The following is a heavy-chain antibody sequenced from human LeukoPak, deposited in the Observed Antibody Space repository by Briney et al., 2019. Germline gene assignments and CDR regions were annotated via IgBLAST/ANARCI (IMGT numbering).Heavy chain of an antibody. CDR3: ASGIAVPD. D-gene: IGHD2-21*01. CDR2: IYYTGST. J-gene: IGHJ4*02. CDR1: GGSISSSSYY. V-gene: IGHV4-39*01. Sequence: PSETLSLTCTVSGGSISSSSYYWGWIRRPPGKGLEWIGSIYYTGSTYYNPSLKSRVTISIDTSKNQFSLRLSSVTAADTALYYCASGIAVPDWGQGTLVTVSS.